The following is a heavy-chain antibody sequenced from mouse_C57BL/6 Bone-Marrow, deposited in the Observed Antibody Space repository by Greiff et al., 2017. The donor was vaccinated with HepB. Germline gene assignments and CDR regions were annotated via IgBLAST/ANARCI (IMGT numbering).Heavy chain of an antibody. Sequence: DVKLVESGGGLVQPGGSLSLSCAASGFTFTDYYMSWVRQPPGKALEWLGFIRNKANGYTTEYSASVKGRFTISRDNSQSILYLQMNALRAEDSATYYCARYGDDGYYSRRVVDAMDYWGQGTSVTVSS. V-gene: IGHV7-3*01. J-gene: IGHJ4*01. CDR3: ARYGDDGYYSRRVVDAMDY. D-gene: IGHD2-3*01. CDR1: GFTFTDYY. CDR2: IRNKANGYTT.